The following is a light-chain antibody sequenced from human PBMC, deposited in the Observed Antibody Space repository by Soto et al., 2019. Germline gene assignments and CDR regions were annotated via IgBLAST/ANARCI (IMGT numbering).Light chain of an antibody. V-gene: IGLV2-14*01. CDR1: TSDVGDYNY. Sequence: QAVRTQPASVSGSPGQSITISCTGTTSDVGDYNYVSWYQQHPAKAPKLMIYEVSNRPSGVSDRFSGSKSGNTASLTISGLQGEDEADYYCSSYTSISTYVFGTGTKVTVL. CDR3: SSYTSISTYV. J-gene: IGLJ1*01. CDR2: EVS.